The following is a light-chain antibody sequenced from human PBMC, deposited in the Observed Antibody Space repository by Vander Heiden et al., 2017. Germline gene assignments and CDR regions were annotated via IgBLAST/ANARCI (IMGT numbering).Light chain of an antibody. J-gene: IGKJ1*01. CDR3: QKNSCAPPWT. Sequence: DIQMTQSPSSLSASVGDRVTITCRASQGIGTSLAWYQQKPGKVPNLLIYAAYILQSGVPSRFSGSGYGTDFTLTISSRQPEDVATYYCQKNSCAPPWTFGQGTKLEIK. V-gene: IGKV1-27*01. CDR2: AAY. CDR1: QGIGTS.